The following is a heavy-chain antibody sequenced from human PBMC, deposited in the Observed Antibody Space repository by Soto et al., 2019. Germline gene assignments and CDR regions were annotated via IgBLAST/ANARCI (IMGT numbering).Heavy chain of an antibody. V-gene: IGHV3-15*07. Sequence: XGSLRLSFAASDFTFANACISWVRQAPGKGLEWVGRIKSKADGGTTDYAAPVKGRFTISRDESQNTLYMQMNSLKTEDTAVYYCTSLYYGNWGQGTLVTVSS. CDR2: IKSKADGGTT. D-gene: IGHD4-17*01. CDR1: DFTFANAC. J-gene: IGHJ4*02. CDR3: TSLYYGN.